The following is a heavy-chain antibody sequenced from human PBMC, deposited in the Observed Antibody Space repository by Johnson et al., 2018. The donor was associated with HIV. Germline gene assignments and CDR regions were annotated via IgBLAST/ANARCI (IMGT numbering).Heavy chain of an antibody. CDR3: ARAKLGTNDAFDI. CDR2: ISYDGSNK. Sequence: QVQLVESGGGVVQPGRSLRLSCAASGFTFSSYAMHWVRQAPGKGLEWVAVISYDGSNKYYADSVKGRFTISRDNSKGTLYLQMDGLRPEDTALYYCARAKLGTNDAFDIWGQGTMVTVSS. J-gene: IGHJ3*02. CDR1: GFTFSSYA. V-gene: IGHV3-30-3*01. D-gene: IGHD7-27*01.